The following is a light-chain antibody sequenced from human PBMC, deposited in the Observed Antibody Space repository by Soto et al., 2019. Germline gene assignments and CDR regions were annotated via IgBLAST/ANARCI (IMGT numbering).Light chain of an antibody. Sequence: DIVLTQSPVTVSLSPGERATLSCRASQRITSNFVAWFQQKDGLAPRLLIYGASTRASGDPDRFSGGGSGTDFVLNTSRLEHDAFAVYYCQQSGPAPFTFRQGPKQPIK. J-gene: IGKJ2*01. CDR3: QQSGPAPFT. V-gene: IGKV3-20*01. CDR2: GAS. CDR1: QRITSNF.